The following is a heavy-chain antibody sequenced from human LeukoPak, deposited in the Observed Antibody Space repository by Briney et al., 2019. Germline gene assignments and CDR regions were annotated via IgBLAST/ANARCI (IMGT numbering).Heavy chain of an antibody. V-gene: IGHV3-21*01. CDR1: GFTFSSYS. CDR2: ISSSSSYI. CDR3: ARGGGEIWNDNY. D-gene: IGHD1-1*01. J-gene: IGHJ4*02. Sequence: PGGPLRLSCAASGFTFSSYSMNWVRQAPGEGLEWVSSISSSSSYIYYADSVKGRFTISRDNAKSSLYLQMNSLRAEDTAVYYCARGGGEIWNDNYWGQGTLVTVSS.